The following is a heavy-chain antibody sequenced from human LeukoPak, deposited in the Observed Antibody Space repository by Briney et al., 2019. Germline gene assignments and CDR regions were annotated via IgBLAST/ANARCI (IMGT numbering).Heavy chain of an antibody. V-gene: IGHV1-69*13. J-gene: IGHJ4*02. CDR3: ARGDYGDSNFDY. CDR1: VGTVTSYA. Sequence: GASVKVSCKASVGTVTSYAISWVRQAPGQGLEWMGGIIPIFGTANYAQKFQGRVTITADESTSTAYMELSSLRSEDTAVYYCARGDYGDSNFDYGGQGNLVTVSS. D-gene: IGHD4-17*01. CDR2: IIPIFGTA.